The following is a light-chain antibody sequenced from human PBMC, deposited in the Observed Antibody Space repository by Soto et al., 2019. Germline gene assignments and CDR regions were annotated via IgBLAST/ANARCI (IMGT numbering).Light chain of an antibody. CDR3: LQYGTYPRT. CDR1: QGIRND. CDR2: AAS. J-gene: IGKJ1*01. V-gene: IGKV1-17*01. Sequence: ASQGIRNDLGWYQQRPGKAXXRLIXAASXXXXGVXSRXSGSGSGTXXTLTVSSLQPEDFATYYCLQYGTYPRTFGQGTKV.